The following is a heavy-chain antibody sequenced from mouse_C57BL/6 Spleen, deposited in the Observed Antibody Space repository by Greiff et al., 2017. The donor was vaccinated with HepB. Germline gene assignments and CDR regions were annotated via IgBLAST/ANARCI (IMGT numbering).Heavy chain of an antibody. CDR1: GYTFTDYY. V-gene: IGHV1-26*01. Sequence: EVQLQQSGPELVKPGASVKISCKASGYTFTDYYMNWVKQSHGKSLEWIGDINPNNGGTSYNQKFKGKATLTVDKSSSTAYMGLRSLTSEDSAVYYCAIITTVVANFDYWGQGTTLTVSS. CDR2: INPNNGGT. CDR3: AIITTVVANFDY. J-gene: IGHJ2*01. D-gene: IGHD1-1*01.